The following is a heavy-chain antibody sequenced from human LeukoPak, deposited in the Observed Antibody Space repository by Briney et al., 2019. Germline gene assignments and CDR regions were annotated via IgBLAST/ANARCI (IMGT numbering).Heavy chain of an antibody. V-gene: IGHV4-59*01. CDR2: IYYSGST. D-gene: IGHD3-10*01. Sequence: SETLSLTCTVSGGSISSYYWSWIRQPPGKGLEWIGYIYYSGSTNYNPSLKSRDTLSVDTSKNQFSLKLSSVTAADTAVYYCARVPDEGSGIDYWGQGTLVTVSS. CDR3: ARVPDEGSGIDY. J-gene: IGHJ4*02. CDR1: GGSISSYY.